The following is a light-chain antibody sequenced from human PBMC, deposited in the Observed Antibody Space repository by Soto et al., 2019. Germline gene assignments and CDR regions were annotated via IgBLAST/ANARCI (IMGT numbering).Light chain of an antibody. CDR1: QSISSW. CDR2: KAS. CDR3: QHYNSYSPTWT. Sequence: DIQMTQSPSTLSASVGDRVTITCRASQSISSWLAGYRQKPGKAPKLLMYKASSLESGVPSRFSRSGSGTEFTLTISSLQPDDFATYYYQHYNSYSPTWTFGQGTKVEIK. J-gene: IGKJ1*01. V-gene: IGKV1-5*03.